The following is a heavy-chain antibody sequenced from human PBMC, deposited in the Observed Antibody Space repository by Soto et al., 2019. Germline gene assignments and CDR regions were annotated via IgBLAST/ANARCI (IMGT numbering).Heavy chain of an antibody. V-gene: IGHV3-64*01. J-gene: IGHJ6*02. CDR2: ITSVGIST. Sequence: EVQVVESGGGLVQPGGSLRLSCAASGFTFSAYAMHWVRQAPGKGLEYVSAITSVGISTYYANSVKGRFTISRDNSKNTLYLQMGSLRAEDMAVYYCAIDLGGPFPYIMDVWGRGTTVTVSS. CDR1: GFTFSAYA. CDR3: AIDLGGPFPYIMDV.